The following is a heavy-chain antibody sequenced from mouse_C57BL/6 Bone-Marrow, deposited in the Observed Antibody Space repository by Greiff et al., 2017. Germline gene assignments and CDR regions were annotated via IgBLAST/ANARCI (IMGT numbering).Heavy chain of an antibody. CDR1: GFSFTSYG. CDR3: ARERYDPYFDY. Sequence: QVQLKESGPGLVAPSQSLSITCTVSGFSFTSYGVHWVRQPPGKGLEWLGVIWAGGSTNYYSGLMSRLCISTDNSKSQVFLKMNSRQTDDTAMYYCARERYDPYFDYWGQGTTLTGSS. D-gene: IGHD2-14*01. CDR2: IWAGGST. J-gene: IGHJ2*01. V-gene: IGHV2-9*02.